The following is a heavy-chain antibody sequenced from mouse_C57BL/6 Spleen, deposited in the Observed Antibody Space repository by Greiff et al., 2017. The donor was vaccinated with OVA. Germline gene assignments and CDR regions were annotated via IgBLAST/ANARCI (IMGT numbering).Heavy chain of an antibody. J-gene: IGHJ3*01. CDR3: ASAYYSNYDWFAY. D-gene: IGHD2-5*01. V-gene: IGHV14-3*01. CDR1: GFNIKNTY. CDR2: IDPANGNT. Sequence: EVQLQQSVAELVRPGASVKLSCTASGFNIKNTYMHWVKQRPEQGLEWIGRIDPANGNTKYAPKFQGKATITADTSSNTAYLQLSSLTSEDTAIYYCASAYYSNYDWFAYWGQGTLVTVSA.